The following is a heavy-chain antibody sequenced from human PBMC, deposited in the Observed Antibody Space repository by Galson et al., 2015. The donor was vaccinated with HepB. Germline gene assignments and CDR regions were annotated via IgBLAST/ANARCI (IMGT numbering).Heavy chain of an antibody. CDR3: ARGLDYYDSSGYYPDY. CDR2: ISAYNGNT. Sequence: SVKVSCKASGYTFTSYGISWVRQAPGQGLEWMGWISAYNGNTNYAQKLQGRVTMTTDTSTSTAYMELRSLRSDNTAVYYCARGLDYYDSSGYYPDYWGQGTLVTVSS. D-gene: IGHD3-22*01. J-gene: IGHJ4*02. CDR1: GYTFTSYG. V-gene: IGHV1-18*01.